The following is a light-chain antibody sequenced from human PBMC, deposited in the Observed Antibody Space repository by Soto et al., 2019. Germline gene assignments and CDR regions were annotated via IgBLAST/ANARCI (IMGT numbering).Light chain of an antibody. CDR3: AAWDDSLNGVV. CDR2: SSN. J-gene: IGLJ2*01. Sequence: QPVLTQPPSASGTPGQRVTNSCSGSSSNIGSNSVNWYQQLPGTDPKLLMYSSNQRPSGVPDRFSGSKSGTSASLAISGLQSEDEADYYSAAWDDSLNGVVFGGGTKVTVL. CDR1: SSNIGSNS. V-gene: IGLV1-44*01.